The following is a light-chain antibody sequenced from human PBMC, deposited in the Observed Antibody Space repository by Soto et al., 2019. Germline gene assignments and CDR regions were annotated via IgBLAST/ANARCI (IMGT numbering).Light chain of an antibody. Sequence: QSVLTQPPSASGTPGQRVTISCSGSSSNIGSNYVYWYQQLPGTAPKLLIYSNNQRPSGVPDRFSGSKSGTSASLAIRGLRSDDEADYYCAAWDDSLSGRVFGGGTKLPVL. CDR2: SNN. J-gene: IGLJ3*02. CDR3: AAWDDSLSGRV. V-gene: IGLV1-47*02. CDR1: SSNIGSNY.